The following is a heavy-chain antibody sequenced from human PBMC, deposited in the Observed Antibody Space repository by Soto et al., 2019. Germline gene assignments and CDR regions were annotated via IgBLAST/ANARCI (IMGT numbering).Heavy chain of an antibody. CDR3: ARSVTWDRESAF. J-gene: IGHJ4*02. CDR2: IYYSGIT. V-gene: IGHV4-39*01. D-gene: IGHD1-26*01. CDR1: GGSSGNSRYY. Sequence: QLQLRESGPGLVKPSETLSLTCTVSGGSSGNSRYYWGWIRQPPGKGLEWIGSIYYSGITYYNPSLKSRVTISVDTSRNQFSLKLSSVTAADTAVYYCARSVTWDRESAFWGQGTLVTVSS.